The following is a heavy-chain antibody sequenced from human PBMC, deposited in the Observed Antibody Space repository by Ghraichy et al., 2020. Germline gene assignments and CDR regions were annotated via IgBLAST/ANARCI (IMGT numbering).Heavy chain of an antibody. CDR3: ARNGDYCMDV. V-gene: IGHV4-4*02. CDR2: ILHSGNT. Sequence: SETLSPTCAVSGYSISTGHWWSWVRQPPGKGLEWIGEILHSGNTNCNPSLKSRVTISVDKSKNQFSLKLSSVTAADTAVYYCARNGDYCMDVWGKGTTVTVSS. D-gene: IGHD2-8*01. J-gene: IGHJ6*03. CDR1: GYSISTGHW.